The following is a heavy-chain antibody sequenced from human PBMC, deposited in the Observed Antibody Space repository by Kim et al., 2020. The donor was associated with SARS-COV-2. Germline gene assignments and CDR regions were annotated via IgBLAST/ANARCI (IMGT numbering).Heavy chain of an antibody. D-gene: IGHD3-22*01. CDR2: ISSSGSTI. J-gene: IGHJ3*02. CDR3: ARDAEITMIESGAFDI. Sequence: GGSLRLSCAASGFTFSSYEMNWVRQAPGKGLEWVSYISSSGSTIYYADSVKGRFTISRDNAKNSLYLQMNSLRAEDTAVYYCARDAEITMIESGAFDIWGQGTMVTVSS. CDR1: GFTFSSYE. V-gene: IGHV3-48*03.